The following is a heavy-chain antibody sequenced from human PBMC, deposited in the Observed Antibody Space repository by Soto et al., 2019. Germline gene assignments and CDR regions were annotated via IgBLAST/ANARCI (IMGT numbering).Heavy chain of an antibody. J-gene: IGHJ6*02. CDR2: VIPVFKTA. Sequence: QVQLVQSGGEVKKPGSSVKVSCKSSGGTFSNSPISWVRQAPGQGLEWVGGVIPVFKTANYAQKFQGRVTITPAEATNTACMGLRSVRSGDTAVYYCARSRFVVGVTEDYYGMDVWGQGTTVTVSS. D-gene: IGHD2-15*01. CDR3: ARSRFVVGVTEDYYGMDV. CDR1: GGTFSNSP. V-gene: IGHV1-69*05.